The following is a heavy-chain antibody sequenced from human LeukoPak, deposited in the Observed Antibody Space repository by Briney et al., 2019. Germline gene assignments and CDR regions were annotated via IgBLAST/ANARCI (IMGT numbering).Heavy chain of an antibody. V-gene: IGHV1-2*02. D-gene: IGHD5-24*01. Sequence: ASVKVSCKDSGYTFTGYYMHWVRQAPGQGLEWMGWINPNSGGTNYAQKFQGRVTMTRDTSISTAYMELSRLRSDDTAVYYCARDRERWLQLDYLDYWGQGTLVTVSS. CDR2: INPNSGGT. CDR3: ARDRERWLQLDYLDY. CDR1: GYTFTGYY. J-gene: IGHJ4*02.